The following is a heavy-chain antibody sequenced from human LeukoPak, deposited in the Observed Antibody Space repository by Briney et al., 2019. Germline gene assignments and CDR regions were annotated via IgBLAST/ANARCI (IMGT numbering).Heavy chain of an antibody. CDR2: ISYDGSNK. Sequence: GGSLRLSRAASGFTFSSYAMHWVRQAPGKGLEWVAVISYDGSNKYYADSVKGRFTISRDNSKNTLYLQMNSLRAEDTAVYYCARAFRGVHFDYWGQGTLVTVSS. J-gene: IGHJ4*02. V-gene: IGHV3-30*04. D-gene: IGHD1-1*01. CDR3: ARAFRGVHFDY. CDR1: GFTFSSYA.